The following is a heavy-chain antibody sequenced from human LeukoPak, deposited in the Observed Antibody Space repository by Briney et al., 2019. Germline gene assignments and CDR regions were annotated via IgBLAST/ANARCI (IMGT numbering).Heavy chain of an antibody. CDR1: GGSFSGYY. Sequence: ASETLSLTCAVYGGSFSGYYWSWIRQPPGKGLEWIGEINHSGSTNYNPSLKSRVTISVDTSKNQFSLKLSSVTAADTAVYYCARLGQQWLVPYYYGMDVWGQGTTVTVSS. CDR2: INHSGST. CDR3: ARLGQQWLVPYYYGMDV. D-gene: IGHD6-19*01. J-gene: IGHJ6*02. V-gene: IGHV4-34*01.